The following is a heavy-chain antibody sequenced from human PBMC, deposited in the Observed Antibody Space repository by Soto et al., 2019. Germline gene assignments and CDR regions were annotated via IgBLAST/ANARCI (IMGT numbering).Heavy chain of an antibody. V-gene: IGHV3-30*18. Sequence: QVQLVESGGGVVQPGTSLRLSCAASGFTFISYAVHWVRQAPGEGLEWVAAMSSDGTNKYYADSVKGRFTISRDNSKNTLYLQMSSLRAEDTAVYYCAKTPWEKYYSSWFDHWGQGTLVTVSS. CDR2: MSSDGTNK. CDR3: AKTPWEKYYSSWFDH. D-gene: IGHD1-26*01. J-gene: IGHJ5*02. CDR1: GFTFISYA.